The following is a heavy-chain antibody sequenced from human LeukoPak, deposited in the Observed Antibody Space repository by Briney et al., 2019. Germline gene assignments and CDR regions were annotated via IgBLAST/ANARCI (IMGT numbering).Heavy chain of an antibody. Sequence: QAGGSLRLPCVASGFTSRIYWMSWVRHAPGKGLEWVAKINHEGGDKNYVDSVKGRFTISRDNATSSLYLQMNSLRVEDTAVYYFSITGGRTVTAFDLWGQGMLVTVSS. CDR1: GFTSRIYW. CDR2: INHEGGDK. V-gene: IGHV3-7*02. D-gene: IGHD2-21*02. CDR3: SITGGRTVTAFDL. J-gene: IGHJ4*02.